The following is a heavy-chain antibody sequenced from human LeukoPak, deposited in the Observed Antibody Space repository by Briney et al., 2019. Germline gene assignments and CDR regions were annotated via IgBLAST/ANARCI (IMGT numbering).Heavy chain of an antibody. D-gene: IGHD5-18*01. Sequence: PSETLSLTCTVSGGSISSYYWSWIRQPAGKGLEWIGRIYTGGSTNYNPSLKSRVTMSVDTSKNQFSPKLSSVTAADTAVYYCARGYSYGFSYYYGMDVWGQGTTVTVSS. V-gene: IGHV4-4*07. CDR3: ARGYSYGFSYYYGMDV. CDR2: IYTGGST. CDR1: GGSISSYY. J-gene: IGHJ6*02.